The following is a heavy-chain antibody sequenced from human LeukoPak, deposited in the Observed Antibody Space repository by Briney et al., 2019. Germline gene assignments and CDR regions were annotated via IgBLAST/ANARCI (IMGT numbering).Heavy chain of an antibody. CDR2: IKQDGSEK. J-gene: IGHJ3*02. CDR3: AREVTYYDFWSGKTPLDAFDI. CDR1: GFTFSSYW. D-gene: IGHD3-3*01. V-gene: IGHV3-7*01. Sequence: GGSLRLSCAASGFTFSSYWMSWVRQAPGKWLEWVANIKQDGSEKYYVDSVKGRFTISRDNAKNSLYLQMNSLRAEDTAVYYCAREVTYYDFWSGKTPLDAFDIWGQGTMVTVSS.